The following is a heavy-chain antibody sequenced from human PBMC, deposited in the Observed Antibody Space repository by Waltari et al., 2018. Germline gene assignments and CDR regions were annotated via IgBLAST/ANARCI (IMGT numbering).Heavy chain of an antibody. Sequence: QVQLVQSGAEVKKPGASVKVSCKASGYTFTSYYMHWVRQAPGQGLEWMGIINPSGGNTGYAQKFQGRVTITRNTSISTAYMELSSLRSEDTAVYYCARVRSYGDYPGHTTYYFDYWGQGTLVTVSS. CDR2: INPSGGNT. CDR1: GYTFTSYY. D-gene: IGHD4-17*01. V-gene: IGHV1-46*01. J-gene: IGHJ4*02. CDR3: ARVRSYGDYPGHTTYYFDY.